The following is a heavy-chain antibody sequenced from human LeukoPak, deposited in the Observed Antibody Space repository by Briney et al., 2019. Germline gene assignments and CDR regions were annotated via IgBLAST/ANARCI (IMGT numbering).Heavy chain of an antibody. Sequence: PGGSLRLSCAASGFTFSSYGMHWVRQAPGKGLEWAAVIWYDGSNKYYADSVKGRFTISRDNSKNTLYLQMNSLRAEDTAVYYGARDQEPAYYYDSSGYYSYWGQGTLVTVSS. V-gene: IGHV3-33*01. CDR3: ARDQEPAYYYDSSGYYSY. CDR2: IWYDGSNK. D-gene: IGHD3-22*01. CDR1: GFTFSSYG. J-gene: IGHJ4*02.